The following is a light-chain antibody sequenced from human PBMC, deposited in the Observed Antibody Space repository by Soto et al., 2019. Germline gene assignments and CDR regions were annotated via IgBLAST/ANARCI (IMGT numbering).Light chain of an antibody. V-gene: IGLV2-14*01. CDR1: SSDVGAYNY. J-gene: IGLJ3*02. CDR2: EVS. Sequence: QSALTQPASVSGSPGQSITISCTGTSSDVGAYNYVSWYQQHPDKAPKLMIFEVSDRPSGVSNRFSGSNSGNTASLTISGRQAEDEAYYFCSSYTSNSTLVFGGGTKLTVL. CDR3: SSYTSNSTLV.